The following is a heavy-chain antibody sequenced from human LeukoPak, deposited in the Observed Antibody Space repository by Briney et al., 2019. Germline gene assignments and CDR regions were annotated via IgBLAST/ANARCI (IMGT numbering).Heavy chain of an antibody. Sequence: PSETLSLTCTVSGGSISSYYWSWIRQPPGKGLEWIGNVYYTGSTNYNPSLKSRVTISVDTSKNQFSLKLSSATAADTAVYYCAREGYGGYGPGTFDYWGQGTLVTVSS. J-gene: IGHJ4*02. CDR3: AREGYGGYGPGTFDY. V-gene: IGHV4-59*01. CDR1: GGSISSYY. D-gene: IGHD5-12*01. CDR2: VYYTGST.